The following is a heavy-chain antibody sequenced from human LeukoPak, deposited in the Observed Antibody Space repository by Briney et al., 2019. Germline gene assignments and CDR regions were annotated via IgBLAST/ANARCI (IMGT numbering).Heavy chain of an antibody. CDR3: ARDPGGIVVVPAAIPDTPLGDY. CDR2: INPNSGGT. D-gene: IGHD2-2*01. Sequence: ASVKVSCKASGYTFTGYYMHWVRQAPGQGLEWMGWINPNSGGTNYAQKFQGRVTMTRDTSISTAYMELSRLRSDDTAVYYCARDPGGIVVVPAAIPDTPLGDYWGQGTLVTVSS. J-gene: IGHJ4*02. CDR1: GYTFTGYY. V-gene: IGHV1-2*02.